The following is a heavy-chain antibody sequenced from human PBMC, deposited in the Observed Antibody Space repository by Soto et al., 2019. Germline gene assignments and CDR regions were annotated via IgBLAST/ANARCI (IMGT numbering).Heavy chain of an antibody. D-gene: IGHD4-17*01. V-gene: IGHV3-9*01. J-gene: IGHJ4*02. CDR3: AKVMKWGTMTTIHYFVS. CDR1: GFTVDDYA. Sequence: EVQLVESGGGLVQPGRSPRLSCAASGFTVDDYAMHWVRQAPGKGLEWVSGISWNSETIDYADSVKGRFTISRDNAKSCLFLQMNSLSPDDTSVYYCAKVMKWGTMTTIHYFVSWGQGTLVTVSS. CDR2: ISWNSETI.